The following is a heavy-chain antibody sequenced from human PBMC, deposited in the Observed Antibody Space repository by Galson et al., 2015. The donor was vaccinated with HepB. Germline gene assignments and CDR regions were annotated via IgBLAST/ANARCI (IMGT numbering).Heavy chain of an antibody. D-gene: IGHD5-18*01. J-gene: IGHJ4*02. CDR1: GFTFSDYH. Sequence: SLRLSCAASGFTFSDYHMSWIRQAPGKGLEWVSYISSGSSYTNYADSVKGRFTISRDNAKNSLYLQMNSLRAEDTAVYYCARSGYTYGYDYWGQGTLVTVSS. CDR2: ISSGSSYT. V-gene: IGHV3-11*03. CDR3: ARSGYTYGYDY.